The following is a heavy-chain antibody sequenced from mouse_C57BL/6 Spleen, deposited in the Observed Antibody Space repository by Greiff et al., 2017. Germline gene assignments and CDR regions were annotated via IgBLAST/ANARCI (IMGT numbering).Heavy chain of an antibody. CDR2: FYPGSGSI. J-gene: IGHJ2*01. D-gene: IGHD3-2*01. CDR3: ARHEQLSDSLGN. Sequence: LQLQQSVAELVKPGASVKLSCTASGYTFTEYTIHWVKQRSGQGLEWIGWFYPGSGSIKYNEKFKNKATLTAAKSSSTVYMELSRLTSKDSAVYFCARHEQLSDSLGNWGQGTTLTVSS. CDR1: GYTFTEYT. V-gene: IGHV1-62-2*01.